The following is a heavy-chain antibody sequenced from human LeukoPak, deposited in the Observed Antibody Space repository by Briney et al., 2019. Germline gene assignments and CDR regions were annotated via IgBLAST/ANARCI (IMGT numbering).Heavy chain of an antibody. Sequence: PGGSLRLSCAASGFTFSSYSMNWVRQAPGKGLEWVSYISSSSSTIYYADSVKGRFTISRDNAKNSLYLQINSLRAEDTAVYYCARDGDSSGFDYWGQGTLVTVSS. CDR3: ARDGDSSGFDY. CDR1: GFTFSSYS. CDR2: ISSSSSTI. D-gene: IGHD3-22*01. J-gene: IGHJ4*02. V-gene: IGHV3-48*01.